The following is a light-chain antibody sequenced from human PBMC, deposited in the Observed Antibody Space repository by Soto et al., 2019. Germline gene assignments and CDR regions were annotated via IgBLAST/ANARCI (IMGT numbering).Light chain of an antibody. Sequence: QSARTQPASVSGSPGQSITISWTVTSSDVGGYNYVSWYQQHPGKAPKLMIYEVSNRPSGVSNRFSGSKSGNTASLTISGLQAEDEADYYCSSYTSSSIDYVFGTGTKLTVL. V-gene: IGLV2-14*01. CDR2: EVS. CDR1: SSDVGGYNY. CDR3: SSYTSSSIDYV. J-gene: IGLJ1*01.